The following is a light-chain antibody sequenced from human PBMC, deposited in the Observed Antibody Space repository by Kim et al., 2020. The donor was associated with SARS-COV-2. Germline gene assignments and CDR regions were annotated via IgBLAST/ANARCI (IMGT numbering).Light chain of an antibody. Sequence: GSPGERATLSCRASQGVGTTLVWYQQKAGQAPRLLIYAAAAGATGVPARFSGSGSGTEFTLTISSPQPEDSAVYYCQQHNNWPYTLGQGTKLEI. V-gene: IGKV3-15*01. CDR3: QQHNNWPYT. CDR1: QGVGTT. CDR2: AAA. J-gene: IGKJ2*01.